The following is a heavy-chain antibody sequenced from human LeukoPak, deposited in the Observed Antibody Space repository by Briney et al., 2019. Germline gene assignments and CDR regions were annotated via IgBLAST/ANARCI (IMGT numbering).Heavy chain of an antibody. J-gene: IGHJ2*01. CDR2: IYYSGTT. V-gene: IGHV4-39*01. CDR3: ARNSPVYWNFDL. Sequence: SETLSLTCTVSGDSVNNNHYYWAWIRQPPGKGLEWIVSIYYSGTTYYHPSLGSRVTMSVDTSENQLSLKLTSVSAADTALYYCARNSPVYWNFDLWGRGTLVSVSS. D-gene: IGHD2/OR15-2a*01. CDR1: GDSVNNNHYY.